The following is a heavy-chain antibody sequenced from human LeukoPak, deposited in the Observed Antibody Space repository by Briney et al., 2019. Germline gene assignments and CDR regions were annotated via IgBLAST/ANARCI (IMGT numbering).Heavy chain of an antibody. CDR3: AARGYCSSTSCYPGHYFDY. V-gene: IGHV3-23*01. CDR1: GFTFSSYA. J-gene: IGHJ4*02. CDR2: ISGSGGST. Sequence: GGSLRLSCAASGFTFSSYAMSWVRQAPGKGLEWVSAISGSGGSTYYADSVKGRFTISRDSSKNTLYLQMNSLRAEDTAVYYCAARGYCSSTSCYPGHYFDYWGQGTLVTVSS. D-gene: IGHD2-2*01.